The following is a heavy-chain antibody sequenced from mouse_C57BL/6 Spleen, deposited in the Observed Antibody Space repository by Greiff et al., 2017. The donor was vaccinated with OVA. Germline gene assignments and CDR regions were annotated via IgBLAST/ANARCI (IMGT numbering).Heavy chain of an antibody. CDR2: INPSTGGT. V-gene: IGHV1-42*01. J-gene: IGHJ2*01. CDR3: AKHWDGNFDY. D-gene: IGHD4-1*01. Sequence: EVKLQESGPELVKPGASVKISCKASGYSFTGYYMNWVKQSPEKSLEWIGEINPSTGGTTYNQKFKAKATLTVDKSSSTAYMQLKSLTSEDSAVYYCAKHWDGNFDYWGQGTTLTVSS. CDR1: GYSFTGYY.